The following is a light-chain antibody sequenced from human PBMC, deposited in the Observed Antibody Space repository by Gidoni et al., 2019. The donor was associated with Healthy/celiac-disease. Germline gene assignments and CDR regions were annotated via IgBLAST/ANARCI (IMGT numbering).Light chain of an antibody. Sequence: QSVLTQPPSVSAAPGPKVTISCAGSSYTIGNNYVSWYQQLPGTAPKLLIYDNNKRPSGIPDRFSGSKSGTSATLGITGLQTGDEADYYCGTWDSSLSAGVFGGGTKLTVL. J-gene: IGLJ3*02. CDR3: GTWDSSLSAGV. CDR1: SYTIGNNY. CDR2: DNN. V-gene: IGLV1-51*01.